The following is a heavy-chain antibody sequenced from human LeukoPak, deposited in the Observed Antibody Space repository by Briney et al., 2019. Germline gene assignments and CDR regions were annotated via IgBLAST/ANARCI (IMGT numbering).Heavy chain of an antibody. J-gene: IGHJ3*02. CDR2: IYTSGST. CDR1: GGSISSYY. CDR3: ARIAPRGYDAFDI. Sequence: PSETPSLTCTVSGGSISSYYWSWIQQPAGKGLEWIGRIYTSGSTNYNPSLKSRVTMSVDTSKNQFSLKLSSVTAADTAVYYCARIAPRGYDAFDIWGQGTMVTVSS. V-gene: IGHV4-4*07. D-gene: IGHD2-15*01.